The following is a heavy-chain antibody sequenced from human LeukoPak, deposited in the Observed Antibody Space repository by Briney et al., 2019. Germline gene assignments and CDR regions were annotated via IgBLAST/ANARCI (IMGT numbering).Heavy chain of an antibody. D-gene: IGHD3-10*01. CDR3: AKEASVLWFGEPLNWFDP. Sequence: GGSLRLSCAASGFTFSSYGMHWVRQAPGKGLEWVAVISYDGSNKYYADSVKGRFTISRDNSKNTLYLQMNSLRAEDTAVYYCAKEASVLWFGEPLNWFDPWGQGTLVTVSS. J-gene: IGHJ5*02. CDR2: ISYDGSNK. CDR1: GFTFSSYG. V-gene: IGHV3-30*18.